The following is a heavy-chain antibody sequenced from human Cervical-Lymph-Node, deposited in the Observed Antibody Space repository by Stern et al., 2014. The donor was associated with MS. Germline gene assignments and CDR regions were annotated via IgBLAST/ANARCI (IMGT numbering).Heavy chain of an antibody. J-gene: IGHJ4*02. Sequence: QVQLVESGGGVVQPGRSLRLSCAASGFNFTTYGMHWVRQAPGKGLAWVAVIWYDGTNKYYAESVKGRFIISRDNSKNTVYLQMNSLRAEDTAVYFCARTYGGHFFFDSWGQGTLVSVSS. CDR2: IWYDGTNK. V-gene: IGHV3-33*01. CDR1: GFNFTTYG. CDR3: ARTYGGHFFFDS. D-gene: IGHD4-23*01.